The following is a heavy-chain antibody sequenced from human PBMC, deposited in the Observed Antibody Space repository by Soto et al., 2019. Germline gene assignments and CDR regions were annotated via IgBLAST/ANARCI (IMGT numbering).Heavy chain of an antibody. Sequence: EVQLVESGGGLVKPGGSLRLSCAGSGFTFSNAWMSWVRRAPGKGLEWVGRIKSDAYGGAIDYAAPVKGRFTISRDDSXXXXXXXXXXXXXXXXXXXXXXXXKGRLEPPTNDFWGQGTPVIVSS. D-gene: IGHD1-1*01. CDR2: IKSDAYGGAI. CDR3: XXXKGRLEPPTNDF. V-gene: IGHV3-15*01. CDR1: GFTFSNAW. J-gene: IGHJ4*02.